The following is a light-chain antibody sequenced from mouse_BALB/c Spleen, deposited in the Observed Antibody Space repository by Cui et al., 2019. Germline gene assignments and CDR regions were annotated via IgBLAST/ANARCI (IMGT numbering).Light chain of an antibody. V-gene: IGKV4-74*01. Sequence: QIVHTQAPAIMSASLGERVTMTCTASPSVSTSYLHWYQQKPESSPKPWIYSTSNLASGVPARFSGSGSGTSYSLTISSMEAEDAATYYCHQYHRSPYTFGGGTKLEIK. CDR2: STS. CDR3: HQYHRSPYT. CDR1: PSVSTSY. J-gene: IGKJ2*01.